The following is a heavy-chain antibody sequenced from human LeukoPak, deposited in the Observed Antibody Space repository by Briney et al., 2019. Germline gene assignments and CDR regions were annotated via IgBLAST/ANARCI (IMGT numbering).Heavy chain of an antibody. CDR2: INSDGSST. V-gene: IGHV3-74*01. D-gene: IGHD6-6*01. Sequence: GGSLRLSCAASGFTFSSYWMHWVRHAPGKELVWVSRINSDGSSTSYADSVKGRFTISRDNAKNTLYPQMNSLRAEDTAVYYCARAKPYSSSSLDYWGQGTLVTVSS. J-gene: IGHJ4*02. CDR3: ARAKPYSSSSLDY. CDR1: GFTFSSYW.